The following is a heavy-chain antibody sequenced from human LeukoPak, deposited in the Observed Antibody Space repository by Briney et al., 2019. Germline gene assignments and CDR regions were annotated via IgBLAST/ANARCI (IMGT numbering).Heavy chain of an antibody. CDR3: ARGGGRHYDFWSAIYYYYGMDV. D-gene: IGHD3-3*01. CDR1: GGSISTSAYY. J-gene: IGHJ6*02. CDR2: IYYSGNT. V-gene: IGHV4-39*01. Sequence: PSETLSLTCIVSGGSISTSAYYWGWIRQPPGEGLQWIGSIYYSGNTYYNSSLKSRVTISVDTSTSQFSLRLSSVTAADTAVYYCARGGGRHYDFWSAIYYYYGMDVWGQGTTVTVSS.